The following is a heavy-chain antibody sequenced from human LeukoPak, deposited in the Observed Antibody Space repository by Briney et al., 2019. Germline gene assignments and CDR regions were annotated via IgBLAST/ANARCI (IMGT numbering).Heavy chain of an antibody. CDR1: GYTFTDFG. V-gene: IGHV1-18*01. D-gene: IGHD2-15*01. CDR3: TRDCSGGSCYLVPSRFDP. J-gene: IGHJ5*02. Sequence: ASVTLSCKASGYTFTDFGISWVRHAPGQGLEWMGCISAYNGNINYAENLQDRLTMTTDTSTNTTYMELRSLKSDDTAVYFCTRDCSGGSCYLVPSRFDPWGQGTLVTVSS. CDR2: ISAYNGNI.